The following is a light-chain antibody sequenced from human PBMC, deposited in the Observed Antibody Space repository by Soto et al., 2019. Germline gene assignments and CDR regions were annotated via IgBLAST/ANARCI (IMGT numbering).Light chain of an antibody. Sequence: QSALTQPASVSGSPGQSIAISCTGTSDDIGGYNFVSWYQQHPDKAPKLMIYDVTSRPSGISHRFSGSKSGNTASLVISGLQTEDEATYYCSSYTTSGTVFGGGTKLTVL. CDR3: SSYTTSGTV. V-gene: IGLV2-14*03. CDR1: SDDIGGYNF. CDR2: DVT. J-gene: IGLJ3*02.